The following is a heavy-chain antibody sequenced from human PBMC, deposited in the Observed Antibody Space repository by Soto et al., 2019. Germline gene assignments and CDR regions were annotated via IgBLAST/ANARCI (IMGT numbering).Heavy chain of an antibody. Sequence: GGSLRLSCAASGFTFSSYAMHWVRQAPGKGLEWVAVISYDGSNKYYADSVKGRFTISRDNSKNTLYLQMNSLRAEDTAVYYCASLYSTIDYYYYGMDVWGQGTTVTVSS. CDR3: ASLYSTIDYYYYGMDV. V-gene: IGHV3-30-3*01. D-gene: IGHD6-13*01. J-gene: IGHJ6*02. CDR2: ISYDGSNK. CDR1: GFTFSSYA.